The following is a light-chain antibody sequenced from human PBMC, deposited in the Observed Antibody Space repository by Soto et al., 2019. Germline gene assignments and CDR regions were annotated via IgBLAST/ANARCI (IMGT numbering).Light chain of an antibody. Sequence: QSVLTQPPSASGPPGQWVTISCSGSSSNIGSHSVYWYQQFPGMAPKLLFYRDVNRPSGVPDRMSASKSGTSASLAISGLQYEDEAIYYCATRDDSLSGSVVFGGGTKLTVL. J-gene: IGLJ2*01. CDR1: SSNIGSHS. CDR2: RDV. V-gene: IGLV1-47*01. CDR3: ATRDDSLSGSVV.